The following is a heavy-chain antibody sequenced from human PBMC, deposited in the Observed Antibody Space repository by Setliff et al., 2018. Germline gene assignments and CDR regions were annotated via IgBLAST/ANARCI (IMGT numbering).Heavy chain of an antibody. D-gene: IGHD3-9*01. Sequence: PGGSLRLSCAASGFTFSTYGLNWVRQAPGKGLEWISYLNNDGTTIYYADSVRGRFTISRDNARDSLYLQMNSLRAEDTGLYYCARNMVLRYFKSSDYWGQGTLVTVSS. J-gene: IGHJ4*02. CDR1: GFTFSTYG. CDR2: LNNDGTTI. CDR3: ARNMVLRYFKSSDY. V-gene: IGHV3-48*04.